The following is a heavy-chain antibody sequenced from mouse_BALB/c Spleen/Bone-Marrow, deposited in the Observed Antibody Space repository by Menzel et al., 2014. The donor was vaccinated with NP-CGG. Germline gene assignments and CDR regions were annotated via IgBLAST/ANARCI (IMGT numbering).Heavy chain of an antibody. J-gene: IGHJ3*01. CDR1: GYTFTSYY. CDR2: INPSSGGT. Sequence: VQLQQSGAELVKPGASVKLSCKASGYTFTSYYMYWVKQRPGQGLEWIGEINPSSGGTNFNEKFKSKATLTVDKSSSTAYMQLSSLTFEDSAIYYCTRPYYGYVGYAYWGQGTQVTVSA. CDR3: TRPYYGYVGYAY. V-gene: IGHV1S81*02. D-gene: IGHD1-2*01.